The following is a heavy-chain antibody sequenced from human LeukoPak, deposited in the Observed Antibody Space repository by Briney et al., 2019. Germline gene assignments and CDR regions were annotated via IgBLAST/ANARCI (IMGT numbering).Heavy chain of an antibody. CDR1: GGTFSNYA. Sequence: ASVKVSCKASGGTFSNYAISWVRQAPGQGLEWMGWINPNSGGTNYAQKFQGRVTMTRDTSISTAYMELSRLRSDDTAVYYCARDPGGSAEVAFDIWGQGTTVTVSS. CDR2: INPNSGGT. V-gene: IGHV1-2*02. CDR3: ARDPGGSAEVAFDI. J-gene: IGHJ3*02. D-gene: IGHD5-12*01.